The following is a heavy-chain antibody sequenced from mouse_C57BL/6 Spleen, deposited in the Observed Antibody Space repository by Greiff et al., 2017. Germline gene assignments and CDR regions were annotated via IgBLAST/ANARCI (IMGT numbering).Heavy chain of an antibody. V-gene: IGHV1-15*01. D-gene: IGHD3-2*02. CDR1: GYTFTDYE. CDR2: IDPETGGT. J-gene: IGHJ3*01. Sequence: QVQLKQSGAELVRPGASVTLSCKASGYTFTDYEMHWVKQTPVHGLEWIGAIDPETGGTAYNQKFKGKAILTADKSSSTAYMELRSLTSEDSAVYYCTRGRQLRLRPFAYWGQGTLVTVSA. CDR3: TRGRQLRLRPFAY.